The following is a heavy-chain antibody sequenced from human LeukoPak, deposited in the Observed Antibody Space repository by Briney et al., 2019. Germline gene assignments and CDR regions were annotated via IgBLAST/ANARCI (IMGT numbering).Heavy chain of an antibody. CDR2: ISGSGGST. V-gene: IGHV3-23*01. D-gene: IGHD6-13*01. CDR3: AKYRATGIAAANYHY. Sequence: GGSLRPSCAASGFTFSSYAMSWVRQAPGKGLEWVSAISGSGGSTYYADSVKGRFTISRDNSKNTLYLQMNSLRAEDTAVYYCAKYRATGIAAANYHYWGQGTLVTVSS. J-gene: IGHJ4*02. CDR1: GFTFSSYA.